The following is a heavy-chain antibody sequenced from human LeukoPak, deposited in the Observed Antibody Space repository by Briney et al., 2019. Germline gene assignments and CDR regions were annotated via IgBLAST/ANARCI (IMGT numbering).Heavy chain of an antibody. Sequence: GASVKVSCKASGYIFTSYAMNWVRQAPGQGLEWMGRINTNTGNPTYAQGFTGRFVFSLDTSVSTTFLQISSLKAEDTAVYYCARGGSWDDYWGQGTLVTVSS. J-gene: IGHJ4*02. CDR1: GYIFTSYA. CDR3: ARGGSWDDY. CDR2: INTNTGNP. V-gene: IGHV7-4-1*02. D-gene: IGHD6-13*01.